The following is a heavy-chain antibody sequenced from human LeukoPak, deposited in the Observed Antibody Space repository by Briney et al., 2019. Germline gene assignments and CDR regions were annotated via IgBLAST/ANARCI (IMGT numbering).Heavy chain of an antibody. V-gene: IGHV4-39*07. D-gene: IGHD6-6*01. Sequence: SETLSLTCIVSGGSISSSSYYWGWIRQPPGKGLEWIGSIYHSGSTYYNPSLKSRVTISVDTSKNQFSLNLSSVTAADTAVYYCARGVARSSKFHFSYYFDYWAREPWSPSPQ. CDR3: ARGVARSSKFHFSYYFDY. CDR2: IYHSGST. J-gene: IGHJ4*02. CDR1: GGSISSSSYY.